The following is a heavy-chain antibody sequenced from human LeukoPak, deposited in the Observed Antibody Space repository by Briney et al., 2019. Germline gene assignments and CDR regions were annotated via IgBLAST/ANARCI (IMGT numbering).Heavy chain of an antibody. Sequence: SETLSLTCTVSGGSFSSGSYYWSWIRQPPGKGLEWIGYIYYSGSTNYNPSLKSRVTISVDTSKNQFSLKLSPVTAADTAVYYCARLGYSYGYEFDYWGQGTLVTVSS. CDR3: ARLGYSYGYEFDY. CDR2: IYYSGST. V-gene: IGHV4-61*01. J-gene: IGHJ4*02. D-gene: IGHD5-18*01. CDR1: GGSFSSGSYY.